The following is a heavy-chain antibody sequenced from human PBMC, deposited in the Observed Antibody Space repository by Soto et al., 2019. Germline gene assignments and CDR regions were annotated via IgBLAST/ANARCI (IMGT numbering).Heavy chain of an antibody. CDR2: IRSKAYGGTT. V-gene: IGHV3-49*03. J-gene: IGHJ5*02. CDR1: GFTFGDYG. Sequence: PGGSLRLSCTASGFTFGDYGMSWFRQAPGKGLEWVGFIRSKAYGGTTEYAASVKGRFTISRDDSKSIAYLQMNSLKTEDTAVYYCTTVLWFGEFRFDPWGQGTLVTVSS. D-gene: IGHD3-10*01. CDR3: TTVLWFGEFRFDP.